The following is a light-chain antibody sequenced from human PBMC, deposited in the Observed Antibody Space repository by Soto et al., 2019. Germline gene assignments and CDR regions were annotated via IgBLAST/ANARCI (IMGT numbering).Light chain of an antibody. J-gene: IGLJ2*01. CDR3: QSYDSSLSGYVV. Sequence: QSVLTQPPSVSGAPGQRVTIPCTGSSSNIGAGHDVHWYQQLPGTAPKLLIYGNSNRPSGVPDRFSGSKSGTSASLAITGLQAEDEADYYCQSYDSSLSGYVVIGGGTKLTVL. CDR1: SSNIGAGHD. V-gene: IGLV1-40*01. CDR2: GNS.